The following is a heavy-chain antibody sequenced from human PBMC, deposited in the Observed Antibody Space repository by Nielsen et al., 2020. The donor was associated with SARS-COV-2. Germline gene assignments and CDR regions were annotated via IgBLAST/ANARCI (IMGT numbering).Heavy chain of an antibody. CDR1: GFNISGHW. J-gene: IGHJ4*02. Sequence: GASPNIPRVVSGFNISGHWLTRVPQAPGKGPDWVGNLKLPGSEKYYVDSVKGRFTISRDNARNTLYLQMNSLRVEDTAVYYCARVGFYGDPEYLDYWGPGTLVTVSS. CDR3: ARVGFYGDPEYLDY. CDR2: LKLPGSEK. D-gene: IGHD4-17*01. V-gene: IGHV3-7*01.